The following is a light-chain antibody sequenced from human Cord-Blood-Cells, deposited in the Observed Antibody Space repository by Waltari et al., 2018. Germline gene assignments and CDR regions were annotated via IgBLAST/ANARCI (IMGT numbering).Light chain of an antibody. CDR1: RSNLGSNY. Sequence: QSVLTQPPSPSATPGPRVTISCSGRRSNLGSNYVYWYQQLPGTAPKLIIDRNNQRPSGVPDRFSGSKSGTSASLAISGLRSEDEADYYCAAWDDSLSGWVFVGGTKLTVL. J-gene: IGLJ3*02. CDR2: RNN. CDR3: AAWDDSLSGWV. V-gene: IGLV1-47*01.